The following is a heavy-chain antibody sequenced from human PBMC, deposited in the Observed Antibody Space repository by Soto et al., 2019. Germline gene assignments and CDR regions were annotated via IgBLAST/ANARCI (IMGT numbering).Heavy chain of an antibody. V-gene: IGHV3-73*02. CDR2: IRSKTNSYAT. CDR3: TRDPRNYYDSIGSANWFDP. Sequence: EVQLVESGGGLVQPGGSLKLSCAASGFTFSGSAMHWVRQASGKGLEWVGRIRSKTNSYATAYAASVKGRFTISRDDSKDKAYLQMNSQKTEDTAVYYCTRDPRNYYDSIGSANWFDPWGQGTLVTVSS. J-gene: IGHJ5*02. CDR1: GFTFSGSA. D-gene: IGHD3-22*01.